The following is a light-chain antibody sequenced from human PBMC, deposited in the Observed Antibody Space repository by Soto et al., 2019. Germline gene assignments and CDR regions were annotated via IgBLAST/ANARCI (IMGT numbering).Light chain of an antibody. Sequence: EIVLTQSPATLSLSPVERATLSCGASQSVSSSYIAWYQQKPGLAPRLLIYDASSRATGIPDRFSGSGSGTDFTLTISRLEPEDFAVYYCQQSGSSPPITFGQGTRLEIK. V-gene: IGKV3D-20*01. J-gene: IGKJ5*01. CDR1: QSVSSSY. CDR3: QQSGSSPPIT. CDR2: DAS.